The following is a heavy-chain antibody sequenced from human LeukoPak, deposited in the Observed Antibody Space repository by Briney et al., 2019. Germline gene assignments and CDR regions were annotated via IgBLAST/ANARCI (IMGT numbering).Heavy chain of an antibody. Sequence: PGGSLRLSCTASGFTFSNFDMGWVRQAPGKGLEWVSAITNRGDGTYFADSVKGRVTISRDNSKDTLYLQLNSLRADDTAVNYCAKDARRTSGWYYFDSWGQGTLVTVSS. CDR1: GFTFSNFD. J-gene: IGHJ4*02. CDR3: AKDARRTSGWYYFDS. V-gene: IGHV3-23*01. CDR2: ITNRGDGT. D-gene: IGHD6-19*01.